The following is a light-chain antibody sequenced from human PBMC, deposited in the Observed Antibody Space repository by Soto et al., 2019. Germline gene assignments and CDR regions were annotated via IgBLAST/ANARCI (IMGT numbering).Light chain of an antibody. J-gene: IGLJ2*01. Sequence: QSALTQPRSVSGSPGQSVTISCTGTSSDVGGYKYVSWYQQHPGKAPKLIIYDVSKRPSGVPDRFSVSKSGNTASLTITGLQAEDEADYYCCSHAGSYKVFGGGTKLTVL. CDR2: DVS. CDR1: SSDVGGYKY. V-gene: IGLV2-11*01. CDR3: CSHAGSYKV.